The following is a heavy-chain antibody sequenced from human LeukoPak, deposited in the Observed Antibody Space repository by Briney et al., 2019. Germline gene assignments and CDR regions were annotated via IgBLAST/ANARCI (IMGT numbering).Heavy chain of an antibody. CDR3: ARDLVTVTKGFDI. Sequence: SETLSLICAVSGDFLSSHYWPWVREPSGKGLEWIGYNTYTGSTNYNHALKSRVTISIDTSKNQFSLKLSSVTAADTAVYYCARDLVTVTKGFDIWGQGTMVSVSS. D-gene: IGHD4-17*01. CDR2: NTYTGST. V-gene: IGHV4-59*11. J-gene: IGHJ3*02. CDR1: GDFLSSHY.